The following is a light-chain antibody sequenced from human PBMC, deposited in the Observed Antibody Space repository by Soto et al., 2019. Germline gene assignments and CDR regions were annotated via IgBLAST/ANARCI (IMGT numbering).Light chain of an antibody. J-gene: IGLJ2*01. V-gene: IGLV1-40*01. CDR1: SSNIGAGYD. CDR3: QSYDSSLRGSV. Sequence: QSVLTQPPSVSGAPGQRVTISCTGSSSNIGAGYDVHWYQQLPGTAPKLLIYGNSKRPSGVPDRFSGSKSGTSASLAITGLHADDEADYYCQSYDSSLRGSVFGGGTKVTVL. CDR2: GNS.